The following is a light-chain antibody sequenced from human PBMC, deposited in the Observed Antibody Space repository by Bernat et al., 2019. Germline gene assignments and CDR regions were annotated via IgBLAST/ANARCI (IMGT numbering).Light chain of an antibody. CDR1: QDISNY. J-gene: IGKJ4*01. CDR2: DAS. CDR3: QQYDNLPLT. V-gene: IGKV1-33*01. Sequence: DIQMTQSPSSLSASVGGRVTITCQASQDISNYLNWYQQKPGKAPKLLIYDASNLETGVPSRFSGSGSGTDFTFTISSLQPADIATYYCQQYDNLPLTFGAGTKVEL.